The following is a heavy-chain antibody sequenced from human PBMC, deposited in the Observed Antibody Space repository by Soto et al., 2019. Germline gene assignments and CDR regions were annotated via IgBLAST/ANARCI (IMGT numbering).Heavy chain of an antibody. CDR2: IGTAGDT. J-gene: IGHJ6*02. Sequence: PGGSLRLSCAASGFTFSSYDMHWVRQATGKGLEWVSAIGTAGDTYYPGSVKGRFTISRENAKNSLYPQMNSLRAEDTAVYYCARWRASGGFGETNYYYYYGMDVWGQGTTVTVSS. D-gene: IGHD3-10*01. V-gene: IGHV3-13*01. CDR3: ARWRASGGFGETNYYYYYGMDV. CDR1: GFTFSSYD.